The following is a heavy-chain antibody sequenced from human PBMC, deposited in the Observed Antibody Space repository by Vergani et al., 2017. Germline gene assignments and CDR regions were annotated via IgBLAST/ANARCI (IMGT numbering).Heavy chain of an antibody. D-gene: IGHD3-3*01. J-gene: IGHJ6*03. V-gene: IGHV4-34*01. Sequence: QVQLQQWGAGLLKPSETLSLPCAVYGGSFSGYYWSWIRQPPGKGLEWIGEINHSGSTNYNPSLKSRVTISVDTSKNQFSLKLSSVTAADTAVYYCASLKAYYDFWSGYYTPPYYYYYRDVWGKGP. CDR2: INHSGST. CDR3: ASLKAYYDFWSGYYTPPYYYYYRDV. CDR1: GGSFSGYY.